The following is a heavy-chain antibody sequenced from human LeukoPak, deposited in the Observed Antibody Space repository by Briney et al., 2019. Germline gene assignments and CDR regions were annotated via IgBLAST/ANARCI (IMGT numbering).Heavy chain of an antibody. J-gene: IGHJ4*02. CDR3: ARTSGYSYGYGGFDY. CDR2: IYTSGST. CDR1: GGSISSGDYY. D-gene: IGHD5-18*01. Sequence: SETLSLTCTVSGGSISSGDYYWSWIRQPAGKGLEWIGRIYTSGSTNYNPSLKSRVTISVDTSKNHFSLKPSSVTAADTAVYYCARTSGYSYGYGGFDYWGQGTLVTVSS. V-gene: IGHV4-61*02.